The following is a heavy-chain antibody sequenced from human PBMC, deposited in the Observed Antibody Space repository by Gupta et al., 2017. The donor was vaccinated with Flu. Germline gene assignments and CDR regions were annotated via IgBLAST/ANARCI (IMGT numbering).Heavy chain of an antibody. J-gene: IGHJ6*02. Sequence: QVQLVQSGAEVKKPGSSVKVSCKASGGTFSSYAISWVRQAPGQGLEWMGGIIPIFGTANYAQKFQGRVTITADESTSTAYMELSSLRSEDTAVYYCARGGKSTYPDTAMEQGGRRINYYYYGMDVWGQGTTVTVSS. CDR2: IIPIFGTA. V-gene: IGHV1-69*01. CDR3: ARGGKSTYPDTAMEQGGRRINYYYYGMDV. CDR1: GGTFSSYA. D-gene: IGHD5-18*01.